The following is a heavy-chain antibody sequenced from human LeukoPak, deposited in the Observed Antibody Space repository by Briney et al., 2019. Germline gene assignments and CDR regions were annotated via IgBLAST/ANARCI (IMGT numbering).Heavy chain of an antibody. J-gene: IGHJ6*03. V-gene: IGHV4-4*09. CDR3: ARRAAARNTGYYYYYMDV. D-gene: IGHD6-6*01. CDR1: GGSISSYY. Sequence: SETLSLTCTVSGGSISSYYWSWIRQPPGKGLEWIGYIYTSGSTNYNPSLKSRVIISVDTSKNQFSLKLSSVTAADTAVYYCARRAAARNTGYYYYYMDVWGKGTTVTVSS. CDR2: IYTSGST.